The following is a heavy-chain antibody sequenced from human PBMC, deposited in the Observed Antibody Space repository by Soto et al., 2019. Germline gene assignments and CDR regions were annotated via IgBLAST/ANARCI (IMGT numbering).Heavy chain of an antibody. CDR2: INPSGGST. J-gene: IGHJ4*02. CDR1: GYTFTSYY. V-gene: IGHV1-46*03. CDR3: ARDSPNTAMANSHFDY. D-gene: IGHD5-18*01. Sequence: ASVKVSCKASGYTFTSYYMHWVRQAPGQGLEWMGIINPSGGSTSYAQKFQGRVTMTRDTSTSTVYMELSSLRSEDTAVYYCARDSPNTAMANSHFDYWGQGTLVTVSS.